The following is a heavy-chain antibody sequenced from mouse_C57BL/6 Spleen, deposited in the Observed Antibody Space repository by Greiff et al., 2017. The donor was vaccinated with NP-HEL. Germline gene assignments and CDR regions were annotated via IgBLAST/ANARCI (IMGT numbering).Heavy chain of an antibody. V-gene: IGHV1-82*01. J-gene: IGHJ4*01. D-gene: IGHD3-2*02. CDR2: IYPGDGDT. CDR1: GYAFSSSW. Sequence: QVQLQQSGPELVKPGASVKISCKASGYAFSSSWMNWVKQRPGKGLEWIGRIYPGDGDTNYNGKFKGKATLTADKSSSTAYMQLSSLTSEDSAVYFCARDTHSSGYDYAMDYWGQGTSVTVSS. CDR3: ARDTHSSGYDYAMDY.